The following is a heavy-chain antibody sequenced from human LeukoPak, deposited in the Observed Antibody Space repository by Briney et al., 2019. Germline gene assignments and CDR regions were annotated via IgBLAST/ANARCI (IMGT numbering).Heavy chain of an antibody. CDR1: GGSISSYY. CDR2: IYTSGST. V-gene: IGHV4-4*07. Sequence: PSETLSLTCTVSGGSISSYYWSCIRQPAGKGREWIGRIYTSGSTNYNTSLKSRVTMSVDTSHNQFSLKQSSVTAANTAVYYCARDSAAAGKGYCYYYGMDVWGQGTTDTVSS. CDR3: ARDSAAAGKGYCYYYGMDV. D-gene: IGHD6-13*01. J-gene: IGHJ6*02.